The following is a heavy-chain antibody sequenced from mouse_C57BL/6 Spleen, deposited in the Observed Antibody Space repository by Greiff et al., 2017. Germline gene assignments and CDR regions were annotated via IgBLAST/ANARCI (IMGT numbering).Heavy chain of an antibody. CDR2: LYPGSGST. V-gene: IGHV1-55*01. D-gene: IGHD2-3*01. J-gene: IGHJ4*01. Sequence: VQLQQPGAELVKPGASVKMSCKASGYTFTSYWITWVKQRPGQGLEWIGDLYPGSGSTNYNEKFKSKATLTVDTSSSTAYMQLSSLTSEDSAVYYCARGGDGYYVYAMDYWGQGTSGTVSS. CDR3: ARGGDGYYVYAMDY. CDR1: GYTFTSYW.